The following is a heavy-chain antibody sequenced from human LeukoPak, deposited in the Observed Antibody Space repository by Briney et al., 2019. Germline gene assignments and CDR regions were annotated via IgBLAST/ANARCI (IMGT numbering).Heavy chain of an antibody. D-gene: IGHD5-12*01. Sequence: SETLSLTCTVSGGSISSGDYYWSWIRQPPGKGLEWIGYIYYSGSTYYNPSLKSRVTISVDTSKNQFSLKLSSVTAADTAVYYCATGSLATGVFDYWGQGTLVTVSS. CDR2: IYYSGST. CDR1: GGSISSGDYY. V-gene: IGHV4-30-4*01. CDR3: ATGSLATGVFDY. J-gene: IGHJ4*02.